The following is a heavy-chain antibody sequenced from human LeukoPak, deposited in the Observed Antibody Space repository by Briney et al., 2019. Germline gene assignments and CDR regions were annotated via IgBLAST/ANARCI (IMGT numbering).Heavy chain of an antibody. D-gene: IGHD3-16*01. CDR2: VSWNSGNI. CDR1: GFTFDDYA. V-gene: IGHV3-9*01. J-gene: IGHJ6*02. CDR3: AKDAIPQNSTKYNNYVWNGMDV. Sequence: GRSLRLSCAASGFTFDDYAMHWVRQAPGKGLEWVSGVSWNSGNIGYADSVKGRFTISRDNARNSLYLQMNSLRAEDTALYYCAKDAIPQNSTKYNNYVWNGMDVWGQGTTVTVSS.